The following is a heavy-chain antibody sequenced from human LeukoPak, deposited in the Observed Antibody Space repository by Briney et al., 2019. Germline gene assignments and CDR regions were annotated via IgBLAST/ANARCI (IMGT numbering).Heavy chain of an antibody. CDR3: ARLAEHYDILTGYLTYWYFDL. CDR2: IFYIGHT. Sequence: SSETLSLICTVSGYSISSAYFWGWIRQPPGKGLEWIGSIFYIGHTYYNSSLKSPVTMSVDTSKNQFSLSLNSVTAADTAVYYCARLAEHYDILTGYLTYWYFDLWGRGTLVTVSS. V-gene: IGHV4-38-2*02. D-gene: IGHD3-9*01. J-gene: IGHJ2*01. CDR1: GYSISSAYF.